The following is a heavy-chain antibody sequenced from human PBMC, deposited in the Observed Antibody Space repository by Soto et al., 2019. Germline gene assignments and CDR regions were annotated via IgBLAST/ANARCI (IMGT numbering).Heavy chain of an antibody. CDR3: ATGSFTSTGGRIGYHYNAMDV. CDR1: GGTFSSHS. D-gene: IGHD1-1*01. Sequence: SVKVSCKSSGGTFSSHSINWVRQAPGQGLEWLGGIIPIFGPANFAKKFQGRVTITADESTTTAYMELSSLTSEDTAVYYCATGSFTSTGGRIGYHYNAMDVWGQGTTVTVS. J-gene: IGHJ6*02. V-gene: IGHV1-69*13. CDR2: IIPIFGPA.